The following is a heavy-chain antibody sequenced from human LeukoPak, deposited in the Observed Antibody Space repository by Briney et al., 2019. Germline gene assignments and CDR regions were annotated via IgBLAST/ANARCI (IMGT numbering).Heavy chain of an antibody. D-gene: IGHD3-22*01. CDR2: INSDGSST. Sequence: GGSLRLSCAASGFTFSSYWMHWVRQAPGKGLVWVSRINSDGSSTSYADSVKGRFTISRDNSKNTLYLQMNSLRAEDTAVYYCARDPRVGEYYYDSSGYPYYFDYWGQGTLVTVSS. V-gene: IGHV3-74*01. CDR1: GFTFSSYW. CDR3: ARDPRVGEYYYDSSGYPYYFDY. J-gene: IGHJ4*02.